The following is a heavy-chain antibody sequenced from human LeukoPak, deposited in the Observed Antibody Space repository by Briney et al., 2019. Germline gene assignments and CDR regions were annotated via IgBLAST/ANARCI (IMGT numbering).Heavy chain of an antibody. Sequence: SGPALVKPTQTLTVTCTFSGFSLSTSGMCVSWIRQPPGKALEWLALIDWDDDKFYSTSLKTRVTISKDTSKNQVVLTMTNMDPVDTATYYCARIQAYGSNSAGNYFHYWGEGSLLTVSS. CDR1: GFSLSTSGMC. D-gene: IGHD4-23*01. V-gene: IGHV2-70*01. CDR3: ARIQAYGSNSAGNYFHY. J-gene: IGHJ4*02. CDR2: IDWDDDK.